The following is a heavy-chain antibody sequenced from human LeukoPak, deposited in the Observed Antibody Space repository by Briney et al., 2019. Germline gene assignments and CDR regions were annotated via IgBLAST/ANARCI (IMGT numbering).Heavy chain of an antibody. CDR2: IYYSGNT. Sequence: SEPLSLTCTVSGGSISHHYWSWIRQPPGQGLEWIGRIYYSGNTNYNPSLQSRVTISVDTSKNQFSLTLRSVTAADPAVYYCGVVSNSYHGAFDIWGQGKVVTVSS. J-gene: IGHJ3*02. D-gene: IGHD2-2*01. V-gene: IGHV4-59*11. CDR1: GGSISHHY. CDR3: GVVSNSYHGAFDI.